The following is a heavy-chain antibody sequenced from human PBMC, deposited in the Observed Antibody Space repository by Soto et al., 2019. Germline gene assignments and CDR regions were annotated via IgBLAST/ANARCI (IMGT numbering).Heavy chain of an antibody. CDR3: AMVDVYVTPSPQDV. J-gene: IGHJ6*02. CDR1: GYTFTRYG. Sequence: QVQLVQSAAEVKNPGASVKVSCKASGYTFTRYGIGWARQAPGQGLEWMGWINTYNGNTNYAQNVQGRVTLTTDTSTSTAYMELRSLRSNDTAIYYCAMVDVYVTPSPQDVWGQGTTVIVSS. V-gene: IGHV1-18*01. D-gene: IGHD3-16*01. CDR2: INTYNGNT.